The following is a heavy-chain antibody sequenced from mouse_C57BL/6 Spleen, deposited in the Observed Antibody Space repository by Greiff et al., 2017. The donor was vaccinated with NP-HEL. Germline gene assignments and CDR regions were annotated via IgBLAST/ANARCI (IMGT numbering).Heavy chain of an antibody. Sequence: QVQLQQPGAELVKPGASVKLSCKASGYTFTSYWMQWVKQRPGQGLEWIGEIDPSDSYTNYNQKFKGKATLTVDTSSSTAYMPLSSLTSEGSAVYYCARGDYGSGETAYYAMDYWGQGTSVTVSS. D-gene: IGHD1-1*01. V-gene: IGHV1-50*01. CDR2: IDPSDSYT. J-gene: IGHJ4*01. CDR3: ARGDYGSGETAYYAMDY. CDR1: GYTFTSYW.